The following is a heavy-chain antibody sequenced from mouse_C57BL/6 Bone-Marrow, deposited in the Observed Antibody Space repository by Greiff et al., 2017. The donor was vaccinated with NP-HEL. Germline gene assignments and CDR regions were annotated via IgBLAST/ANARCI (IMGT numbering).Heavy chain of an antibody. J-gene: IGHJ3*01. Sequence: DVKLVESGGGLVKPGGSLKLSCAASGFTFSDYGMHWVRQAPEKGLEWVAYISSGSSTIYYADTVKGRFTISRDNAKNTLFLQMTSLRSEDTAMYYCARPWAYWGQGTLVTVSA. CDR2: ISSGSSTI. CDR1: GFTFSDYG. V-gene: IGHV5-17*01. CDR3: ARPWAY.